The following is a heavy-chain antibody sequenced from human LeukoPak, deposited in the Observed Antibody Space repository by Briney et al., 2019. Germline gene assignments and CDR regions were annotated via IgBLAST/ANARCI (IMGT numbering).Heavy chain of an antibody. CDR2: ISSSSSPI. J-gene: IGHJ5*01. CDR1: GFTISSYA. Sequence: GGSLRLSCAASGFTISSYAMNWVRQAPGKGLEWVSYISSSSSPINYADSVKGRFTISRDNAKNSLYLQMNSLRDEDTAVYYCARDCRLNCARQPGFDSWGQGTLVTVSS. V-gene: IGHV3-48*02. D-gene: IGHD1-1*01. CDR3: ARDCRLNCARQPGFDS.